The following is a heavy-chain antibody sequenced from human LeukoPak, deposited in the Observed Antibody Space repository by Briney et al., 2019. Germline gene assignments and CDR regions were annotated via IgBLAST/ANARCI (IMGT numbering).Heavy chain of an antibody. CDR3: AKEVDEDYYDSSGYSHFDY. J-gene: IGHJ4*02. CDR2: IWYDGSNK. D-gene: IGHD3-22*01. CDR1: GFTFSSYG. Sequence: GGSLRLSCAASGFTFSSYGMHWVRQAPGKGLEWVAVIWYDGSNKYYADSVKGRFTISRDNAKNSLYLQTNSLRAEDTAVYYCAKEVDEDYYDSSGYSHFDYWGQGTLVTVSS. V-gene: IGHV3-33*06.